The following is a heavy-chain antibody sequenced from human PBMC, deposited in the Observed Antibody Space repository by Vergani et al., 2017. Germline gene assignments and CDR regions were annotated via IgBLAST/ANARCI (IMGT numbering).Heavy chain of an antibody. V-gene: IGHV4-38-2*01. D-gene: IGHD3-22*01. CDR2: IYHSGSN. Sequence: QVQLQESGPGLVKPSETLSLTCAVSGYSISSGYYWGWIRQPPGKGLEWIGSIYHSGSNYYNPSLKSRVTISVDTSKNQFSLKLSSVTAADTAVYYCARLSPRYDSSYWGQGTLVTVSS. J-gene: IGHJ4*02. CDR3: ARLSPRYDSSY. CDR1: GYSISSGYY.